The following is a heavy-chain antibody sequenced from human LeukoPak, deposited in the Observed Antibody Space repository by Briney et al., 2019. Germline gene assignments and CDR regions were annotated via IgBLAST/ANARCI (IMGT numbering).Heavy chain of an antibody. CDR1: GGSINTFY. J-gene: IGHJ3*02. V-gene: IGHV4-59*01. Sequence: SEPLSLTCTVSGGSINTFYWSWIRQLPGKGLEWFGYIYYRGRIYYNPSLKSRLTISLDTSKNQFSLKVRSVTTADTAVYYCVTGSSGWYDAFDIWGQGTMVTVSS. D-gene: IGHD6-19*01. CDR3: VTGSSGWYDAFDI. CDR2: IYYRGRI.